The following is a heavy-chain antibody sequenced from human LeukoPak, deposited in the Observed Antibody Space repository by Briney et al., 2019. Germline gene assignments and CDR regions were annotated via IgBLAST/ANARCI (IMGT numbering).Heavy chain of an antibody. J-gene: IGHJ6*04. Sequence: GGSLRLSCAASGFTFNTYNMNWVRQAPGKGLEWVSYISSSGSTIYYADSVKGRFTISRDNAKNSLYLQMDSLRAEDTAVYYCAELGITMIGGVWGKGTTVTISS. CDR3: AELGITMIGGV. D-gene: IGHD3-10*02. CDR1: GFTFNTYN. V-gene: IGHV3-48*04. CDR2: ISSSGSTI.